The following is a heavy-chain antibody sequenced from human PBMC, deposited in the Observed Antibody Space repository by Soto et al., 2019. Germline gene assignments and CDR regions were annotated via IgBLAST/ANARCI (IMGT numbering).Heavy chain of an antibody. J-gene: IGHJ4*02. CDR1: GFTFSSYS. D-gene: IGHD3-10*01. CDR2: ISSSSSTI. V-gene: IGHV3-48*02. Sequence: GGSLRLSCAASGFTFSSYSMNWVRQAPGKGLEWVSYISSSSSTIYYADSVKGRFTISRDNAKNPLYLQMNSLRDEETAVYYCARDLPDYYGSGNYYTRKRNFDYWGQGTLVTVSS. CDR3: ARDLPDYYGSGNYYTRKRNFDY.